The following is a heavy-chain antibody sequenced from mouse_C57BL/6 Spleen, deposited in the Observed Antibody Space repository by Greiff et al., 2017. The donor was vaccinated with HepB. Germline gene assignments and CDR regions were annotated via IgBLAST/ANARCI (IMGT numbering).Heavy chain of an antibody. Sequence: EVQLVESGGGLVKPGGSLKLSCAASGFTFSSYTMSWVRQTPEKRLEWVATISGGGGNTYYPDSVKGRFTISRDNAKNTLYLQMSSLRSEDTALYYCARLGYYGSSFAYWGQGTLVTVSA. CDR2: ISGGGGNT. CDR3: ARLGYYGSSFAY. D-gene: IGHD1-1*01. J-gene: IGHJ3*01. CDR1: GFTFSSYT. V-gene: IGHV5-9*01.